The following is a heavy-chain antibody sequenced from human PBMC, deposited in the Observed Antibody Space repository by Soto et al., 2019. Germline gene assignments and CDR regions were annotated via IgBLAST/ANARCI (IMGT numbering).Heavy chain of an antibody. CDR3: ASSVVESSAFDY. V-gene: IGHV3-48*01. CDR2: ISSGVKTI. CDR1: GFDFSVHS. J-gene: IGHJ4*02. Sequence: DVHLVESGGKLVQPGGSLRLSCGASGFDFSVHSMNWVRQAPGKGLEWLSFISSGVKTIYYADSVRGRFTVSRDNGKRSLYLQMNNLKVEDTAVYYCASSVVESSAFDYWGQGTPVAVSS. D-gene: IGHD2-15*01.